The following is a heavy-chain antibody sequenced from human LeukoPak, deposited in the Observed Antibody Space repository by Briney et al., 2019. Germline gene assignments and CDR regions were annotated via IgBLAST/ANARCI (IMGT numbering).Heavy chain of an antibody. D-gene: IGHD2-15*01. CDR1: GGSIGTYY. J-gene: IGHJ4*02. V-gene: IGHV4-59*12. CDR3: ARGVMVAADPHFDY. Sequence: PSETLSLTCTVSGGSIGTYYWSWIRQPPGKGLEWIGYIYHSGDTKYNPSLKSRVTISVDTSKNQFSLQLNSVTPEDTAVYYCARGVMVAADPHFDYWGQGTLVTVSS. CDR2: IYHSGDT.